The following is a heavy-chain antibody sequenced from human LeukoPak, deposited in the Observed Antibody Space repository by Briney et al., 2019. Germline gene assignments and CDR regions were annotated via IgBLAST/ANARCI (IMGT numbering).Heavy chain of an antibody. D-gene: IGHD3-10*01. Sequence: SETLSLTCTVSGGSISSYYWSWIRQPPGKGLEWIGYIYTSGSTNYNPSLKSRVTISVDTSKNQFSLKLSSVTAADTAVYYCARHSRSGSYYSDYFDYWGQGTLVTVSS. CDR1: GGSISSYY. J-gene: IGHJ4*02. CDR2: IYTSGST. CDR3: ARHSRSGSYYSDYFDY. V-gene: IGHV4-4*09.